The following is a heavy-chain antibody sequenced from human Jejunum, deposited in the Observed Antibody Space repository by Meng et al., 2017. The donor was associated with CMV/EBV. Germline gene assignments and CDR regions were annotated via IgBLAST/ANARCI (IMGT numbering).Heavy chain of an antibody. Sequence: CAASGFPFDGYAMSWVRQAPGRGLEWVSTISDSGDNTYYADSVKGRFTVSRDNSKKMLYLHVNSLRAEDTALYYCAKIWPTVTFDYWGQGTLVTVSS. J-gene: IGHJ4*02. CDR3: AKIWPTVTFDY. V-gene: IGHV3-23*01. D-gene: IGHD4-17*01. CDR1: GFPFDGYA. CDR2: ISDSGDNT.